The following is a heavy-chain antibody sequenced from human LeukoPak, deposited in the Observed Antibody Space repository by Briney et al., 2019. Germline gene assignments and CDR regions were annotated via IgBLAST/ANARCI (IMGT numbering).Heavy chain of an antibody. Sequence: GLEWVXXIWYHGSNPSYAYSVKRRFPISRDNSKHTLYLQMNSLRAEDTAVYYCARGPHYYDSSGYPLDYWGQGTLVTVSS. V-gene: IGHV3-33*01. CDR2: IWYHGSNP. D-gene: IGHD3-22*01. CDR3: ARGPHYYDSSGYPLDY. J-gene: IGHJ4*02.